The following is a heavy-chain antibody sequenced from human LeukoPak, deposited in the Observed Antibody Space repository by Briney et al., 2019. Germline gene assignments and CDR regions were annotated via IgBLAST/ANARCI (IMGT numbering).Heavy chain of an antibody. CDR3: ARQRVPAAISYNWFDP. J-gene: IGHJ5*02. CDR2: MNPNSGNT. CDR1: GYTFTSYD. V-gene: IGHV1-8*01. D-gene: IGHD2-2*02. Sequence: ASVKVSCKASGYTFTSYDINWVRQATGQGLEWMGWMNPNSGNTGYAQKFQGRVTMTRNTSISTAYMELSSLTSEDTAVYYCARQRVPAAISYNWFDPWGQGTLVTVSS.